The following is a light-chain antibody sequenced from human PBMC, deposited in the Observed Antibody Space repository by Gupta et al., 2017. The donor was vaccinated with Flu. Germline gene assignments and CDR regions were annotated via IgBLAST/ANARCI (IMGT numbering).Light chain of an antibody. CDR2: LGS. CDR3: MQALETPRS. V-gene: IGKV2-28*01. CDR1: QSLLLSNGYNY. Sequence: DIVMTQSPFSLPVTPGEPASISCRSSQSLLLSNGYNYLDWYLQKPGQSPQLLIYLGSNRASGVPDRFSGSGSGTDFTLKISRVEAEDVGVYYCMQALETPRSFGQGTKLEIK. J-gene: IGKJ2*03.